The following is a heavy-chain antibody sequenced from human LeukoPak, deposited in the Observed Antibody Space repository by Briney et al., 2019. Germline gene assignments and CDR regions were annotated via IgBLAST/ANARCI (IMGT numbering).Heavy chain of an antibody. Sequence: GGSLRLSCAASGFTFSSYWMHWVRQAPGKGLEWVANIKQDGSEKYYEDSVKGRFTISRDNAKNSLYLQMNSLRAEDTAVYSCVRDGDTSGYTNWGQGTLVTVSS. D-gene: IGHD3-22*01. V-gene: IGHV3-7*01. J-gene: IGHJ4*02. CDR3: VRDGDTSGYTN. CDR2: IKQDGSEK. CDR1: GFTFSSYW.